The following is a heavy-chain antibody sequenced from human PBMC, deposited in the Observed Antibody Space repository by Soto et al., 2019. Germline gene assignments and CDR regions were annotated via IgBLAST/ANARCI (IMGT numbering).Heavy chain of an antibody. CDR2: IYYSGST. V-gene: IGHV4-59*01. CDR1: GGSISTYY. D-gene: IGHD3-10*01. Sequence: QVQLQESGPGLVKPSETLSLTCTVSGGSISTYYWNWIRQPPGEGLEWIGYIYYSGSTNYNPSLKSRVPISVDTSKNQFSMKLKSVTAADTAVYYCARQTRKIWLGNLLVYGMDVWGQGTTVTVSS. J-gene: IGHJ6*02. CDR3: ARQTRKIWLGNLLVYGMDV.